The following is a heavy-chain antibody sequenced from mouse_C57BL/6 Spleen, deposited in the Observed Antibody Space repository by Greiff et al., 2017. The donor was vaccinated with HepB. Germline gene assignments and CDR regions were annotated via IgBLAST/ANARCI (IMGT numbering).Heavy chain of an antibody. CDR1: GFTFSSYG. D-gene: IGHD1-1*01. CDR3: ARHPPLRAWFAY. V-gene: IGHV5-6*01. Sequence: EVKLMESGGDLVKPGGSLKLSCAASGFTFSSYGMSWVRQTPDKRLEWVATISSGGSYTYYPDSVKGRFTISRDNAKNTLYLQMSSLKSEDTAMYYCARHPPLRAWFAYWGQGTLVTVSA. J-gene: IGHJ3*01. CDR2: ISSGGSYT.